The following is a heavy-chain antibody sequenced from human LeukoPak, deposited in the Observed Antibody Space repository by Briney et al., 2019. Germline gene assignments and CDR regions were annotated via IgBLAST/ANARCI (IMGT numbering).Heavy chain of an antibody. CDR3: ARGGDHYDILTGYPH. Sequence: ASVKVSCKASGYTFTGYYMHWVRQAPGQGLEWMGWINPNSGGTNYAQKFQGRVTMTRDTSISTAYMELSRLRSDDTAVYYCARGGDHYDILTGYPHWGQGTLVTVSS. D-gene: IGHD3-9*01. V-gene: IGHV1-2*02. CDR2: INPNSGGT. J-gene: IGHJ4*02. CDR1: GYTFTGYY.